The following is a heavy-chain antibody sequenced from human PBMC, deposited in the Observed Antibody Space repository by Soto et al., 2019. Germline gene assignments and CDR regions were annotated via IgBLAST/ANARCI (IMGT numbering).Heavy chain of an antibody. J-gene: IGHJ4*02. CDR3: VKSRGGNNFDFFD. CDR1: GFTFHDYA. D-gene: IGHD5-12*01. V-gene: IGHV3-9*01. Sequence: GGSLRLSCAASGFTFHDYAMHWVRQGQGKGLEWVSGITWNSGSIDYADSVKGRFTISRDNSKNTLYLQMSSLSADDTAVYYCVKSRGGNNFDFFDWGQGALVTVSS. CDR2: ITWNSGSI.